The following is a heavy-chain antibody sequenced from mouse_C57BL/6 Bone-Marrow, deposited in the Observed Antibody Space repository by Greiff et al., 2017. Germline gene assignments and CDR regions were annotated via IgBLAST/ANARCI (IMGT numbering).Heavy chain of an antibody. V-gene: IGHV3-6*01. CDR1: GYSITSGYY. D-gene: IGHD2-1*01. CDR2: ISYDGSN. J-gene: IGHJ2*01. CDR3: ARRGDLLEGLDY. Sequence: EVKLEESGPGLVKPSQSLSLTCSVTGYSITSGYYWNWIRQFPGNKLEWMGYISYDGSNNYNPSLKNRISITRDTSKNQFFLKLNSVTTEDTATYYCARRGDLLEGLDYWGQGTTLTVSS.